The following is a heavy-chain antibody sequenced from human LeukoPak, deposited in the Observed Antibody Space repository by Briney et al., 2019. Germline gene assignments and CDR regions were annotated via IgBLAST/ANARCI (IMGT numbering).Heavy chain of an antibody. J-gene: IGHJ5*02. D-gene: IGHD3-3*01. Sequence: GGSLRLSCAASGFTFSSYSMNWVRQAPGKGLEWVSSISSSSSHIYYADSVKGRFTISRDNAKNSLYLQMNSLRAEDTAVYYCARDNRITMTPGWFDPWGQGTLVTVSS. CDR1: GFTFSSYS. CDR2: ISSSSSHI. CDR3: ARDNRITMTPGWFDP. V-gene: IGHV3-21*01.